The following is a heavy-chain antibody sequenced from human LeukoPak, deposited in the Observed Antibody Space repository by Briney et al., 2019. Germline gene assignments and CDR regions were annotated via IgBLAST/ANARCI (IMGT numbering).Heavy chain of an antibody. J-gene: IGHJ4*02. CDR2: IQSNGRNK. V-gene: IGHV3-33*05. CDR1: GFIFSSDD. D-gene: IGHD2-2*01. CDR3: ARESEGGTGTSCPDY. Sequence: GGSLRLSCAASGFIFSSDDMHWVRQAPGKGLEWVVGIQSNGRNKYYVDSVKGRFAISRDNSKSTLYLQVNSLRVEDTALYYCARESEGGTGTSCPDYWGQGTLVTVSS.